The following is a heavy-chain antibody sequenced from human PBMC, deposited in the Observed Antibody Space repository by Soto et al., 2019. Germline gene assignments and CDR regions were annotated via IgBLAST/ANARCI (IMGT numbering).Heavy chain of an antibody. Sequence: QVQLVQSGAEVKKPGASVKVSCKASGYTFTTYGISWERQAPGQGLEWMGWISAYNGNTKYVQRLQGRVTMTTDTSTSTAYMELRSLRSDDTAVYYCARDLIAVRPGWFDPWGQGTLVTVSS. V-gene: IGHV1-18*01. CDR2: ISAYNGNT. D-gene: IGHD6-6*01. CDR1: GYTFTTYG. J-gene: IGHJ5*02. CDR3: ARDLIAVRPGWFDP.